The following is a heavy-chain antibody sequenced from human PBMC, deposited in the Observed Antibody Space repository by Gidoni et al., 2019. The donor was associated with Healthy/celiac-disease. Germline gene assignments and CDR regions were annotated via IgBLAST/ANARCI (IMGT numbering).Heavy chain of an antibody. Sequence: QVQLQESGPGLVKTSETLYLTCTVSGGSISSYYWGWIRQPPGKGLEWIWYIYYSGSTNYNPSLKSRVTISVDTSKNQFSLKLSSVTAADTAVYYCARGGYSNRDGMDVWGQGTTVTVSS. V-gene: IGHV4-59*01. D-gene: IGHD4-4*01. CDR1: GGSISSYY. CDR3: ARGGYSNRDGMDV. CDR2: IYYSGST. J-gene: IGHJ6*02.